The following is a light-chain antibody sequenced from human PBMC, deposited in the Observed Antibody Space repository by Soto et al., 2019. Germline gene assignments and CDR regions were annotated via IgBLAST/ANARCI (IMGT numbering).Light chain of an antibody. Sequence: EIVLTQSPVTLSLSPGERATLSCRASQSVRTYLAWYQVKPGQAPRLLIYDASSRASGVPARFSGSGSGTVYTLTIRSLQPADFLLYYCQQRNRWSTSTLVQGTRLEIK. CDR3: QQRNRWSTST. CDR2: DAS. J-gene: IGKJ5*01. V-gene: IGKV3-11*01. CDR1: QSVRTY.